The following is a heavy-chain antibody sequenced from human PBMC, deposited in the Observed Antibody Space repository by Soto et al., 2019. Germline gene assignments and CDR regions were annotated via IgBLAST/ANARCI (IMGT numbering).Heavy chain of an antibody. V-gene: IGHV1-18*01. D-gene: IGHD6-19*01. CDR3: ARPGLYSSGWYRSLPYYYYGMDV. CDR2: ISAYNGNT. CDR1: GYTFTSYG. J-gene: IGHJ6*02. Sequence: QVQLVQSGAEVKKPGASVKVSCKASGYTFTSYGISWVRQAPGQGLEWMGWISAYNGNTNYAQKLQGRVTMTTDTSTSTDYMELRSLRSDDTAVYYCARPGLYSSGWYRSLPYYYYGMDVWGQGTTVTVSS.